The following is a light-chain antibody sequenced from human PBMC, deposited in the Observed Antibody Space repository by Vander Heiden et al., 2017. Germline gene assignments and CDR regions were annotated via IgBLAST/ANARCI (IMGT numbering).Light chain of an antibody. J-gene: IGKJ1*01. CDR2: LGS. Sequence: DIVLTQSPLSLPVPPGESAPIACRSSQSLGHSNGNNYLDWYLQKPEQSPQLLIYLGSDRDSGVPDRFSGSGSGTDFTLKISSVEAEDVGVYYCMQALQTPWTFGQGTKVQIK. CDR3: MQALQTPWT. CDR1: QSLGHSNGNNY. V-gene: IGKV2-28*01.